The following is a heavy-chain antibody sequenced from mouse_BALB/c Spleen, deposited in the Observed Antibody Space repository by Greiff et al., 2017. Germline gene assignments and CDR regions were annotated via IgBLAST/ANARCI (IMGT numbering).Heavy chain of an antibody. Sequence: QVQLQQPGAELVKPGASVKLSCKASGYTFTSYWMHWVKQRPGQGLEWIGEINPSNGRTNYNEKFKSKATLTVDKSSSTAYMQLSSLTSEDSAVYYCARWYYGSSPAWWGQGTLVTVSA. V-gene: IGHV1S81*02. CDR2: INPSNGRT. CDR3: ARWYYGSSPAW. J-gene: IGHJ3*02. CDR1: GYTFTSYW. D-gene: IGHD1-1*01.